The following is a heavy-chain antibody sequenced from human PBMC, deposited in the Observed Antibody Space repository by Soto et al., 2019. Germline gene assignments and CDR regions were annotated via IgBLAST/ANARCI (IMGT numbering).Heavy chain of an antibody. CDR3: ARTDYYYDVSGYAPDAFDI. V-gene: IGHV4-59*01. Sequence: PSETLSITCTVSGGSISSYYWSWIRQPPGKGLEWIGYIYYSGSTNYNPSLKRRVNISEDTSKNQFALRLSTVTAADTAEYYYARTDYYYDVSGYAPDAFDIWGQGTMVTVS. J-gene: IGHJ3*02. CDR1: GGSISSYY. D-gene: IGHD3-22*01. CDR2: IYYSGST.